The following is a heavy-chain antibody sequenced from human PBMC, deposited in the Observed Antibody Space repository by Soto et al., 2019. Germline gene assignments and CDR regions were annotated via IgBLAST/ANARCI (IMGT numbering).Heavy chain of an antibody. CDR1: GDSITNYY. V-gene: IGHV4-59*01. D-gene: IGHD1-7*01. Sequence: TSETLSLTCSVSGDSITNYYWTWIRQPPGKRLEWIGYIYNSGGTKYNPSLKSRVTISVDTSKNQFSLKLSSVTAADTAVYYCARELELNWFDPWGQGTLVTVSS. CDR3: ARELELNWFDP. J-gene: IGHJ5*02. CDR2: IYNSGGT.